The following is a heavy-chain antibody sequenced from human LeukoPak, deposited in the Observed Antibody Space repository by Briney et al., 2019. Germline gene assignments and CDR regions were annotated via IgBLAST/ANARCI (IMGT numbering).Heavy chain of an antibody. CDR1: GASISSNY. V-gene: IGHV4-59*01. Sequence: SETLSLTCNVSGASISSNYWSWIRQPPGKALEWIGYIYYTGDSNYNPSLKSRVTMSMDTSKNQFSLKVTSVTAADTAVYYCGRYCRNGDYMLDYWGQGTLVTVSS. CDR3: GRYCRNGDYMLDY. J-gene: IGHJ4*02. CDR2: IYYTGDS. D-gene: IGHD4-17*01.